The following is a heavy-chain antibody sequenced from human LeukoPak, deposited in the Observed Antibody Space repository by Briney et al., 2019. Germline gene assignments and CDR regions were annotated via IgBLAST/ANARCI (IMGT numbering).Heavy chain of an antibody. V-gene: IGHV4-34*01. J-gene: IGHJ4*02. Sequence: SETLSLTCAVYGGSFSGYYWSWIRQPPGKGLEWSGEIHHSGSTNYNPSLKSRVTISVDTSKNQFSLKLSSVTAADTAVYYCARLQARRYCSSTSCYGRGFDYWGQGTLVTVSS. CDR3: ARLQARRYCSSTSCYGRGFDY. D-gene: IGHD2-2*01. CDR2: IHHSGST. CDR1: GGSFSGYY.